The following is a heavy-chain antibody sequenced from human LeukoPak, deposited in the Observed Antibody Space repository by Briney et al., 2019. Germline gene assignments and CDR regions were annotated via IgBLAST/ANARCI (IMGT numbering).Heavy chain of an antibody. Sequence: GGSLRLSCGASGFTFSTYWTTWVRQAPGKGLEWVANIKQDGSAKYYVDSVKGRFTISRDNAKNSLYLQMSSLRAEDTAVYYCARDGGYYVFDYWGQGTLVTVSS. D-gene: IGHD3-22*01. CDR1: GFTFSTYW. CDR3: ARDGGYYVFDY. CDR2: IKQDGSAK. V-gene: IGHV3-7*01. J-gene: IGHJ4*02.